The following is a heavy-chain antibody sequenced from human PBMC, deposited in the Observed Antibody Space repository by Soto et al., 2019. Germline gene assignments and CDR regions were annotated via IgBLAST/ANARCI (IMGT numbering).Heavy chain of an antibody. CDR1: GGSISSSSYY. J-gene: IGHJ3*02. D-gene: IGHD3-22*01. Sequence: PSETLSLTCTVSGGSISSSSYYWGWIRQPPGKGLEWIGSIYYSGSTYYNPSLKSRVTISVDTSKNQFSLKLSSVTAADTAVYYCRFYYDSSGYLDAFDIWGQGTMVTV. CDR3: RFYYDSSGYLDAFDI. V-gene: IGHV4-39*01. CDR2: IYYSGST.